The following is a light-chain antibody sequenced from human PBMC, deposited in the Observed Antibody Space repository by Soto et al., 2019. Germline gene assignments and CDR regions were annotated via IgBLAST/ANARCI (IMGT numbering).Light chain of an antibody. CDR1: QSISSY. Sequence: DIQMTQSPSSLSASVGDRVTITCRASQSISSYLNWYQQKPGKAPKLLIYAASSLQSGVPSRFSGSGSGTDFTLTINTLEPEDFAVYYCQQYGSSSSWTFGQGTKVDIK. CDR3: QQYGSSSSWT. CDR2: AAS. J-gene: IGKJ1*01. V-gene: IGKV1-39*01.